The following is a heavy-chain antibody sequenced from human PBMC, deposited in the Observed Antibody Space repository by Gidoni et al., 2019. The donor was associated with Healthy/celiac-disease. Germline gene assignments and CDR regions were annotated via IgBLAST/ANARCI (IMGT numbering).Heavy chain of an antibody. CDR3: ARSSPEYSSSSGGY. Sequence: QVQLVQSGAEVKKPGASVKVSCKASGYTFTSYGISWVRQAPGQGLEWMGWLSTYNGNTNYEQKLKGRVTMTTDTSMCTAYMELRSLRSDDSAVYYCARSSPEYSSSSGGYWGQGTLVTVSS. CDR1: GYTFTSYG. CDR2: LSTYNGNT. V-gene: IGHV1-18*04. J-gene: IGHJ4*02. D-gene: IGHD6-6*01.